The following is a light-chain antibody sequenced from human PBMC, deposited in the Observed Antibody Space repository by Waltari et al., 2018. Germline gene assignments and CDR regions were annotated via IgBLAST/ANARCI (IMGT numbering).Light chain of an antibody. Sequence: QLVLTQSPSASASLGASVQLTCTLSSVPSTYALAWHHHQPEQGPRYLMKLNTDGSHNEGDGIPDRFSGSSSGAERYLTISSLQSEDEADYYCQTWDTDSYVIFGGGTKLTVL. V-gene: IGLV4-69*01. CDR1: SVPSTYA. CDR2: LNTDGSH. J-gene: IGLJ2*01. CDR3: QTWDTDSYVI.